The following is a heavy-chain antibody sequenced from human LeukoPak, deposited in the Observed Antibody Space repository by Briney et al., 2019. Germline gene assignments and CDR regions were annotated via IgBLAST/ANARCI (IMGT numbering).Heavy chain of an antibody. V-gene: IGHV4-59*01. Sequence: PSETLSLTCTVSGGSITSTYWSWIRQPPGKELEWIGYIHHSGNTNYNPSLKSRVTMSVDTSKDQFSLKLSSVTAADTAVYYCARDLIAAARNWYFDLWGRGTLVTVSS. CDR3: ARDLIAAARNWYFDL. CDR1: GGSITSTY. CDR2: IHHSGNT. D-gene: IGHD6-13*01. J-gene: IGHJ2*01.